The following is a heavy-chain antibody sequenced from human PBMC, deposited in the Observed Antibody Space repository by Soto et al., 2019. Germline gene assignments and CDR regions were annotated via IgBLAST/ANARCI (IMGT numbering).Heavy chain of an antibody. CDR2: IIPIFGTA. Sequence: SVKVSCKASGGTFSSYAISWVRQAPGQGLEWMGGIIPIFGTANYAQKFQGRVTITADESTSTAYMELSSLRSEDTAVYYCARRGFIAVAPDAFDIWGQGTMVTVSS. V-gene: IGHV1-69*13. CDR1: GGTFSSYA. D-gene: IGHD6-19*01. CDR3: ARRGFIAVAPDAFDI. J-gene: IGHJ3*02.